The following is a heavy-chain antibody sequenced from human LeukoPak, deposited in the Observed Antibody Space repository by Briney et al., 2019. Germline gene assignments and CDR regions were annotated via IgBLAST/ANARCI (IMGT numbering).Heavy chain of an antibody. CDR2: IYASGST. D-gene: IGHD7-27*01. CDR1: GGSISSYY. Sequence: SETLYLTCTVSGGSISSYYWSWIRQPAGKGLEWIGRIYASGSTNYNPSLKSRVTMSVDTSKNQFSLKLSSVTAADTAVCYCAAGDLGTVDYWGQGTLVTVSS. CDR3: AAGDLGTVDY. J-gene: IGHJ4*02. V-gene: IGHV4-4*07.